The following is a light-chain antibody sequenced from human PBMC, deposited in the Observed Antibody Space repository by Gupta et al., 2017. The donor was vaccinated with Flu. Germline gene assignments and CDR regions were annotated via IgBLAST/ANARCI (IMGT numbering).Light chain of an antibody. Sequence: EIVLTHSPGTLSLSTGERATLSCRASQSVSSNHLVWFQQKSGQAPRLLIYAASRRATGIPDRFSGSGSGTDFTLTISKLEPEDFAVYYCQHYGNSPPYSFGQGTKLEIK. CDR2: AAS. V-gene: IGKV3-20*01. CDR3: QHYGNSPPYS. CDR1: QSVSSNH. J-gene: IGKJ2*03.